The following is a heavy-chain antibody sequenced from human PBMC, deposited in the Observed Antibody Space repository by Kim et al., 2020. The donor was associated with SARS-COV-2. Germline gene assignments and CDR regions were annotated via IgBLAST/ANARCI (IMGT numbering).Heavy chain of an antibody. CDR3: ARGAPPDYDILTGPWWGGGYYYYYGMDV. V-gene: IGHV4-34*01. D-gene: IGHD3-9*01. J-gene: IGHJ6*02. CDR2: INHSGST. Sequence: SETLSLTCAVYGGSFSGYYWSWIRQPPGKGLEWIGEINHSGSTNYNPSLKSRVTISVDTSKNQFSLKLSSVTAADTAVYYCARGAPPDYDILTGPWWGGGYYYYYGMDVWGQGTTVTVSS. CDR1: GGSFSGYY.